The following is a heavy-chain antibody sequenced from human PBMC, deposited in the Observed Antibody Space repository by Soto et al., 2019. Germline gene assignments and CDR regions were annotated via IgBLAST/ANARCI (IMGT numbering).Heavy chain of an antibody. V-gene: IGHV4-34*01. CDR3: AREEVPQWFTRGYYGMDV. CDR1: GGSFSGYY. J-gene: IGHJ6*02. Sequence: QVQLQQWGAGLVRPSETLSLTCAVYGGSFSGYYWTWIRQPPGKGLEWIGDINHSGSTNDNSSLKSRVTISVDTSNNQLSLKLRSVTAADTAVYYCAREEVPQWFTRGYYGMDVWGQGTTVTVSS. CDR2: INHSGST. D-gene: IGHD2-2*01.